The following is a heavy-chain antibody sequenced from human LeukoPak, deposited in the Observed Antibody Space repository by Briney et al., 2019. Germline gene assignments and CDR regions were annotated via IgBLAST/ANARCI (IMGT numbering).Heavy chain of an antibody. Sequence: GGSLRLSCAASGFTFSSYAMNWVRQPPGKGLEWVSTISGSGGTTYYADSVKGRFTISRDNSKSTLYLQMNSLRAEDTAIFYCARGLRESTVGAGTGYIQHWGLGNLLTVS. CDR1: GFTFSSYA. CDR3: ARGLRESTVGAGTGYIQH. V-gene: IGHV3-23*01. J-gene: IGHJ1*01. D-gene: IGHD6-19*01. CDR2: ISGSGGTT.